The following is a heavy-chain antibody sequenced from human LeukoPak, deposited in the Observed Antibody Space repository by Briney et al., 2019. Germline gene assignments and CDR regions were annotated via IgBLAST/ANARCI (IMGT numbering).Heavy chain of an antibody. D-gene: IGHD3-22*01. Sequence: GGSLRLSCAASGFTFSNYTMNWVRQAPGKGLEWVAAISSSSRDIFYADSVKGRFSISRDNTQNSLSLRMNSLRAEDTAVYYCARGVKYDSSGYYYVFGAFDIWGQGTMVTVSS. CDR3: ARGVKYDSSGYYYVFGAFDI. CDR1: GFTFSNYT. CDR2: ISSSSRDI. V-gene: IGHV3-21*01. J-gene: IGHJ3*02.